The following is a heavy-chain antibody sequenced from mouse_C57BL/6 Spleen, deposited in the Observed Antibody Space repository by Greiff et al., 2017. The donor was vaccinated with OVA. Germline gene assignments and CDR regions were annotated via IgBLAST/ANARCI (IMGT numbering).Heavy chain of an antibody. D-gene: IGHD1-1*01. CDR2: IDPETGGT. CDR1: GYTFTDYE. V-gene: IGHV1-15*01. Sequence: QVQLQQSGAELVRPGASVTLSCKASGYTFTDYEMHWVKQTPVHGLEWIGAIDPETGGTAYNQKFKGKAILTADKSSSTAYMELRSLTSEDSAVYYCTRKVDYYGSSYLYYFDYWGQGTTLTVSS. CDR3: TRKVDYYGSSYLYYFDY. J-gene: IGHJ2*01.